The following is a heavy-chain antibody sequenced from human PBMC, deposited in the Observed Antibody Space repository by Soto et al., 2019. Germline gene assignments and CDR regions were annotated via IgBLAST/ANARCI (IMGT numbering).Heavy chain of an antibody. CDR2: ISAYNGNT. J-gene: IGHJ4*02. CDR3: ARDLGGWEDY. V-gene: IGHV1-18*01. D-gene: IGHD6-19*01. CDR1: GYTFTSDG. Sequence: ASVKVSCKASGYTFTSDGISWVRQAPGQGLEWMGWISAYNGNTYHAQKLQGRVTMTTDTSTSTAYMELRSLRSDDTAVYYCARDLGGWEDYWGQGILVTVSS.